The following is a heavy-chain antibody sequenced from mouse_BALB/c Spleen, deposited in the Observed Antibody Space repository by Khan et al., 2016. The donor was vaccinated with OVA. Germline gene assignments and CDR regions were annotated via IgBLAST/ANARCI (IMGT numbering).Heavy chain of an antibody. CDR2: ISYSGST. Sequence: VQLQQSGPGLVKPSQSLSLTCTVTGYSITRNYAWSWIRQFPGNKLEWMGYISYSGSTNYNPSLKSRISVTRDTSENQFFLQLSSVTTEDTATYYWSRQNYYGYALDYWGQGTSVTVSS. D-gene: IGHD1-1*01. V-gene: IGHV3-2*02. J-gene: IGHJ4*01. CDR3: SRQNYYGYALDY. CDR1: GYSITRNYA.